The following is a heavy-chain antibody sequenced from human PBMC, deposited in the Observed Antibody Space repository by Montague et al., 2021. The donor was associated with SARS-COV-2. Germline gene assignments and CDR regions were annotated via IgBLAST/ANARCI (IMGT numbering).Heavy chain of an antibody. D-gene: IGHD6-19*01. CDR3: GSRGGGWLGRNPESFDY. V-gene: IGHV4-4*02. Sequence: SETLSLTCAVSGGSISSSNWWSWVRQPPGKGLEWIGESNHSGGTTYNQPSKSRVAISVDKSKNQFSLKLSCLTAADTAVYYCGSRGGGWLGRNPESFDYWGQGTLVTVSS. J-gene: IGHJ4*02. CDR1: GGSISSSNW. CDR2: SNHSGGT.